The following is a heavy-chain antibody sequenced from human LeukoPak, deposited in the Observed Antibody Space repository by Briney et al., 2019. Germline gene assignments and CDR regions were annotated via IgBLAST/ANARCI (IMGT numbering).Heavy chain of an antibody. D-gene: IGHD6-13*01. CDR2: IYYSGST. J-gene: IGHJ5*02. CDR3: ARGLRQQLVLRWFDP. V-gene: IGHV4-59*01. Sequence: SETLSLTCTVSGGSISSYYWSWIRQPPGKGLEWIGYIYYSGSTNYNPSLKSRVTISVDTSKNQFSLKLSSVTAADTAVYYCARGLRQQLVLRWFDPWGQGTLVTVSS. CDR1: GGSISSYY.